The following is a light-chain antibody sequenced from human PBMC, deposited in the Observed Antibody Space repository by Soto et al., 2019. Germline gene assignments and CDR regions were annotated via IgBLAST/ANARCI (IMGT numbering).Light chain of an antibody. CDR3: QSYDSALSGWV. V-gene: IGLV1-40*01. J-gene: IGLJ3*02. Sequence: QSVLTQSPSVSGAPGQRVAISCTGSSSNMGAGYDVQWYQQLPGTAPKLLIYANTNRPSGVPDRFSGSKSGTSASLAITGLQAEDEADYYCQSYDSALSGWVFGGGTKLTVL. CDR1: SSNMGAGYD. CDR2: ANT.